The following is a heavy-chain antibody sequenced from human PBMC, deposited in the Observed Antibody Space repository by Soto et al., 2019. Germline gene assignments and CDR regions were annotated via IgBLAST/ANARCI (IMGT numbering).Heavy chain of an antibody. CDR3: AGGGVRGVITRTRDYYGMDV. Sequence: PGESLKISCQGSGYSFSTYWIGWVRQMPGKGLEWMGIIYPGDSDARYSPSFQGQVTFSADKSISTAYLQWSSLKASDTAMYYCAGGGVRGVITRTRDYYGMDVWGQGTTVTVSS. CDR1: GYSFSTYW. V-gene: IGHV5-51*01. J-gene: IGHJ6*02. CDR2: IYPGDSDA. D-gene: IGHD3-10*01.